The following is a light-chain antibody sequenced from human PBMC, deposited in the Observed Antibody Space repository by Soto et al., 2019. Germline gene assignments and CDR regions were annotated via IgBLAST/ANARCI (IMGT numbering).Light chain of an antibody. V-gene: IGLV1-47*02. CDR2: TNN. CDR3: AVWDDSLSGWV. CDR1: SSNIGRDY. J-gene: IGLJ3*02. Sequence: QSVLTQPPSTSGTPGQRVTISCSGSSSNIGRDYVYWFQQLPGTAPKLLIYTNNQWPSGVPDRFSGSKSGTSASLAISGLRSEDEAEYYCAVWDDSLSGWVFGGGTKLTVL.